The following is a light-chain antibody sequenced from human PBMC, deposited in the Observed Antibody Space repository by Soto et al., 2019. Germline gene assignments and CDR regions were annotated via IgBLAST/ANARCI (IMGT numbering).Light chain of an antibody. CDR2: EVS. CDR1: SSDVGNYNF. CDR3: CSYAGSSTSI. V-gene: IGLV2-23*02. J-gene: IGLJ1*01. Sequence: QSALTQPASVSGSPGQSITISCTGTSSDVGNYNFVSWYQQYPGKAPKLMIYEVSKRPSGVSDRFSGSKSGNTASLTISGLQADDEADYYCCSYAGSSTSIFGTGTQLTVL.